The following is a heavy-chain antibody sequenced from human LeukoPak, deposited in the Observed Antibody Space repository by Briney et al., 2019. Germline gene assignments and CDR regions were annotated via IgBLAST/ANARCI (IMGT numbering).Heavy chain of an antibody. CDR1: GFTFSRYS. Sequence: GGSLRLSCAASGFTFSRYSMNWVRQAPGKGLEWVSSISSSSSYICYADSVKGRFTISRDNAKNSLYLQMNSLRAEDTAVYYCARGYSGSYFDVFDIWGQGTMVTVSS. D-gene: IGHD1-26*01. J-gene: IGHJ3*02. V-gene: IGHV3-21*01. CDR3: ARGYSGSYFDVFDI. CDR2: ISSSSSYI.